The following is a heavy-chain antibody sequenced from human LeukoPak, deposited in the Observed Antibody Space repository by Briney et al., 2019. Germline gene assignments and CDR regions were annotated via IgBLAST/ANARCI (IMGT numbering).Heavy chain of an antibody. J-gene: IGHJ4*02. V-gene: IGHV4-38-2*02. CDR2: INHSGST. CDR1: GFSITSGYY. Sequence: SETLSLTCNVSGFSITSGYYWGWIRQPPGKGLEWIGEINHSGSTNYNPSLKSRVTISVDTSKNQFSLKLNSVTAADTAVYYCARRGYSYGSDYWGQGTLVTVSS. CDR3: ARRGYSYGSDY. D-gene: IGHD5-18*01.